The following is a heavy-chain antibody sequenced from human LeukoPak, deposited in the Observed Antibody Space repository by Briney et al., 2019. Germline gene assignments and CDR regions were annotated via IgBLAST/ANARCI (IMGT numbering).Heavy chain of an antibody. V-gene: IGHV4-59*01. D-gene: IGHD6-19*01. CDR2: IYYSGST. CDR3: ARDGASVAGTLGWFDP. CDR1: GGSISSYY. Sequence: SETLSLTCTVSGGSISSYYWGWIRQPPGKGLERSGYIYYSGSTNYNPSLKSRVTISVDTSKNQFSLKLSSVTAADTAVYYCARDGASVAGTLGWFDPWGQGTLVTVSS. J-gene: IGHJ5*02.